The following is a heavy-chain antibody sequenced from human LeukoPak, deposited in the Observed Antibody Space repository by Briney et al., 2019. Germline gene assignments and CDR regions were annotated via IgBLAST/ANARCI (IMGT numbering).Heavy chain of an antibody. J-gene: IGHJ4*02. Sequence: GASLQISCQGSGSIFTSYWIGWGRPLPGKGLEWMGIIYPGDSDTRYSPSFQGQVTISADKSISTAYLQWSSLKASDTVMYYCARLYYDSPSGLIDYWGQGTLVTVSS. CDR1: GSIFTSYW. CDR3: ARLYYDSPSGLIDY. CDR2: IYPGDSDT. V-gene: IGHV5-51*01. D-gene: IGHD3-22*01.